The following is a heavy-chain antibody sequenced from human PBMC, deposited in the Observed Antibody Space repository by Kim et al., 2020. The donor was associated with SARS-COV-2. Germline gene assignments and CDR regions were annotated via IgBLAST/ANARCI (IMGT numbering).Heavy chain of an antibody. V-gene: IGHV3-74*01. CDR3: GRDLFGLRDY. J-gene: IGHJ4*02. Sequence: GGSLRLSCAASGFTFSDYWMHWVRHAPGKGLMWVSHISPDETRTNYADSLKGRFTISRDNAKNTLYLQMNSLTADDTAVYYCGRDLFGLRDYWGSGTLVT. CDR2: ISPDETRT. CDR1: GFTFSDYW. D-gene: IGHD3-10*01.